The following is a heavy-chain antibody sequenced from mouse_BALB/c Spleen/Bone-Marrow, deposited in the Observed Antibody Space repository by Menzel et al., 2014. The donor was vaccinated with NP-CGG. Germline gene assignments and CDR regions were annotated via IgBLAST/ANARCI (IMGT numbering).Heavy chain of an antibody. CDR1: GYTFTDYN. Sequence: SGPELVKPGASVKIPCKASGYTFTDYNMDWVKQSHGKSLEWIGDINPNNGGTIYNQKFKGKATLTVDKSSSTAYMELRSLTSEDTAVYYCAGEVRRFYAMDYWGQGTSVTVSS. CDR2: INPNNGGT. V-gene: IGHV1-18*01. CDR3: AGEVRRFYAMDY. D-gene: IGHD2-14*01. J-gene: IGHJ4*01.